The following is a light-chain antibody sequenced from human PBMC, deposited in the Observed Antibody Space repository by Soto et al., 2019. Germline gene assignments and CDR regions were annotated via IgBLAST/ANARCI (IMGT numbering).Light chain of an antibody. J-gene: IGKJ2*01. V-gene: IGKV1-5*03. CDR3: QEYKTGPGYN. CDR2: KTS. Sequence: DIQMTQSPATLSASVGDRVTITCGASQSFGGWLDWYHRKPGKAPELLIYKTSTLKRGVPSRFCGSGSGTEFTLTISSLQPDDFATYYCQEYKTGPGYNFGQGTRLEIK. CDR1: QSFGGW.